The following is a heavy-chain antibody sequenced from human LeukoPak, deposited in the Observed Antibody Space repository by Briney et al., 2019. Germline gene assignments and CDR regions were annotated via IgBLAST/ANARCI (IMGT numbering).Heavy chain of an antibody. J-gene: IGHJ4*02. D-gene: IGHD3-10*01. CDR1: GLAFSSYG. CDR3: AGSYSYYFDY. Sequence: GGSLRLSCAASGLAFSSYGMHWVRQAPGKGLEWVSIISYDGSKIYYGDSVKGRFTISKDDSENTLYLQMNSLSAEDTAVYYCAGSYSYYFDYWGQGTLVTVSS. CDR2: ISYDGSKI. V-gene: IGHV3-30*03.